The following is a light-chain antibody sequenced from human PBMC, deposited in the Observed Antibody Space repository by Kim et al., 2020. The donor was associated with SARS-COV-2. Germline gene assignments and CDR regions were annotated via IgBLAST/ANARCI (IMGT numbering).Light chain of an antibody. CDR3: QQYDSSPRT. CDR2: DAA. J-gene: IGKJ1*01. V-gene: IGKV3-20*01. Sequence: SPGERASLSRRARQSVSRGYLARYQQKPGPSPRLLIYDAARRAPGTPDRFSGSGSVTDFTLTISGLGTEDFAVYYCQQYDSSPRTFGQGTKVEIK. CDR1: QSVSRGY.